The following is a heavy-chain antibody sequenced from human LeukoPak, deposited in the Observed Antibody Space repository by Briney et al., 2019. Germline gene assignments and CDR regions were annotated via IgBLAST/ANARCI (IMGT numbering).Heavy chain of an antibody. V-gene: IGHV3-21*03. Sequence: GGSLRLSCAASGFTFSNYAMSWVRQAPGKGLKWVSSISSSSSYIYYADSVKGRFTISRDNAKNSLYLQMNSLRAEDTAVYYCARAGYDILTGCFDYWGQGTLVTASS. CDR1: GFTFSNYA. CDR2: ISSSSSYI. J-gene: IGHJ4*02. CDR3: ARAGYDILTGCFDY. D-gene: IGHD3-9*01.